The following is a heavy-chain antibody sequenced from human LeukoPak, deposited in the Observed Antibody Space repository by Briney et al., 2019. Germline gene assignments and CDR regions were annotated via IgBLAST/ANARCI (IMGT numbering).Heavy chain of an antibody. CDR1: GFTFSSYS. Sequence: PGGSLRLSCAASGFTFSSYSMNWVRQAPGKGLEWVSSISSSSSHIYYADSVKGRFTISRDNAKNSLYLQMNSLRAEDTAVYYCARELYDFWSGYYITYYYGMDVWGQGTTVTVSS. CDR3: ARELYDFWSGYYITYYYGMDV. D-gene: IGHD3-3*01. J-gene: IGHJ6*02. CDR2: ISSSSSHI. V-gene: IGHV3-21*01.